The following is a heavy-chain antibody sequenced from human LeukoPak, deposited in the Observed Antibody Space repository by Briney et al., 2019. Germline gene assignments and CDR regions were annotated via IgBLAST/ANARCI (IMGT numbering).Heavy chain of an antibody. J-gene: IGHJ3*02. D-gene: IGHD1-7*01. CDR1: GGTFSSYA. CDR3: ARVEYNWNYGGGAFDI. V-gene: IGHV1-69*13. Sequence: ASVKVSCKASGGTFSSYAISWVRQAPGQGLEWMGGIIPIFGTANYAQKFQGRVTITADESTSTAYMELSSLRSEDTAVYYCARVEYNWNYGGGAFDIWGQGTMVTVSS. CDR2: IIPIFGTA.